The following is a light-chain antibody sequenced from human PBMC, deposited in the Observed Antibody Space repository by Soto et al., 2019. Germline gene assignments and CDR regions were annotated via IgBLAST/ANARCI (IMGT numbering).Light chain of an antibody. CDR2: AAS. CDR3: LQDYNYQWT. V-gene: IGKV1-6*01. J-gene: IGKJ1*01. CDR1: QGIRND. Sequence: AIQMTQSPSSLSASVGDRVTITCRASQGIRNDLGWYQQKPGKAPNLLIYAASSLQSGVPSRFSGSGSGTDFTLTISSLQPEDFATYYCLQDYNYQWTFGQGTKGEIK.